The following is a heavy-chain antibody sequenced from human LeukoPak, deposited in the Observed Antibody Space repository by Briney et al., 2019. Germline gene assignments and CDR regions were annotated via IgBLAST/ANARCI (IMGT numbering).Heavy chain of an antibody. D-gene: IGHD6-13*01. CDR1: GYTFTAYY. J-gene: IGHJ4*02. V-gene: IGHV1-2*02. CDR2: INPNSGGT. CDR3: ARIEGSASNWYD. Sequence: ASVKVSCKTSGYTFTAYYIHWVRQAPGQGLEWMGYINPNSGGTIYAQKFQGRVTMTRDTSINTGYMELSRLRSDDTAVYYCARIEGSASNWYDWGQGTLVTVSS.